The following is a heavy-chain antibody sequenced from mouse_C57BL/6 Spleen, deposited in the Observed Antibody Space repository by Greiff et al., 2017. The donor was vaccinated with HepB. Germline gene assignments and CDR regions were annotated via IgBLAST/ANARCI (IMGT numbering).Heavy chain of an antibody. CDR1: GYTFTSYG. D-gene: IGHD1-1*01. J-gene: IGHJ4*01. CDR2: IYPRSGNT. V-gene: IGHV1-81*01. CDR3: ARRGPLITTVVARYAMDY. Sequence: QVQLKESGAELARPGASVKLSCKASGYTFTSYGISWVKQSTGQGLEWIGEIYPRSGNTYYNEKFKGKATLTADKSSSTAYMELRSLTSEDSAVYFCARRGPLITTVVARYAMDYWGQGTSVTVSS.